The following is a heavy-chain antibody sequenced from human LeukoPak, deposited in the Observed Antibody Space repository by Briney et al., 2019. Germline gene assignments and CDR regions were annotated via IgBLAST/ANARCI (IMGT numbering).Heavy chain of an antibody. V-gene: IGHV4-38-2*01. Sequence: KPSETLSLTCAVSGYSISSGYYWGWIRQPPGKGLEWIGSIYHSGNTYYNPSLKSRVTISVDTSKNQFSLKLSSVTAADTAVYYCARRGRTSLGAFDIWGQGTMVTVSS. D-gene: IGHD1-26*01. CDR1: GYSISSGYY. CDR3: ARRGRTSLGAFDI. CDR2: IYHSGNT. J-gene: IGHJ3*02.